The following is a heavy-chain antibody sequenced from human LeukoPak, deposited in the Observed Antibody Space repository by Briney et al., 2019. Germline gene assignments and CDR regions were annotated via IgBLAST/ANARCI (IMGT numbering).Heavy chain of an antibody. V-gene: IGHV4-59*01. Sequence: SETLSLTCTVSGGSISSYYRSWIRQPPGKGLEWIGYIYYSGSTNYNPPLKSRVTISVTTKNQFPLKLSSVAAADAAVYFCAREVSVAGNNWFDPWGQGALVTVSS. J-gene: IGHJ5*02. CDR1: GGSISSYY. D-gene: IGHD6-19*01. CDR2: IYYSGST. CDR3: AREVSVAGNNWFDP.